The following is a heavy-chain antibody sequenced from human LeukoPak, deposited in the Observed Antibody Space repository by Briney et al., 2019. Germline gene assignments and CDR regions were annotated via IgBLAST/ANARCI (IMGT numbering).Heavy chain of an antibody. CDR1: GFTFSSYA. D-gene: IGHD2-2*01. J-gene: IGHJ4*02. Sequence: PGGSLRLSCAASGFTFSSYAMHWVRQAPGKGLEWVAVISYDGSNKYYADSVKGRFTISRDNSKNTLYLQMNSLRAEDTAVYYCARGRYCSSTSCTALGYWGQGTLVTVSS. V-gene: IGHV3-30-3*01. CDR3: ARGRYCSSTSCTALGY. CDR2: ISYDGSNK.